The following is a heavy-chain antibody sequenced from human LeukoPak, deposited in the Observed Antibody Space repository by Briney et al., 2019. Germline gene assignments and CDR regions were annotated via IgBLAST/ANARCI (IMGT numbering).Heavy chain of an antibody. V-gene: IGHV3-23*01. J-gene: IGHJ4*02. CDR1: GFTFNSYA. D-gene: IGHD3-22*01. CDR2: ISGGGGST. CDR3: AKDRGYYYDSSGYYYFDY. Sequence: GGSLRLSCAASGFTFNSYAMSWVRQAPGKGLEWVSAISGGGGSTHHADSVKGRFTISRDNSKNTLYLQMNSLRAEDTAVYYCAKDRGYYYDSSGYYYFDYWGQGTLVTVSS.